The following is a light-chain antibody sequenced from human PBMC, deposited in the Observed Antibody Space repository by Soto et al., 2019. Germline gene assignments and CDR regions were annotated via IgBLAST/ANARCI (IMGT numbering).Light chain of an antibody. Sequence: DIVLTQSPDSLAVSLGERATINCKSSQSVLYSSNNKNYLAWYQQKPGQPPKLLIYWASTRESGVPDRFSGSGSGTDVTLTLSSLQAEDVAIYYCQQYYSTPPTFGGGTKVEIK. J-gene: IGKJ4*01. CDR1: QSVLYSSNNKNY. CDR2: WAS. CDR3: QQYYSTPPT. V-gene: IGKV4-1*01.